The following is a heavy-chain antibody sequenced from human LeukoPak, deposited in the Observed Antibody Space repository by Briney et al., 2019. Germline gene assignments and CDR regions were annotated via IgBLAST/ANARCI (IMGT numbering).Heavy chain of an antibody. D-gene: IGHD3-22*01. CDR2: ISGSGGTT. Sequence: KAGGSLRLSCAASGFTFSNYAMNWVRQVPGKGLEWVSSISGSGGTTYYADSVKGRFTISRDNSRNTLYLQMNSLRAEDTAVYYCAKASGSPPYYYDSSGYYHFDYWGQGSLLTVSS. J-gene: IGHJ4*02. CDR3: AKASGSPPYYYDSSGYYHFDY. V-gene: IGHV3-23*01. CDR1: GFTFSNYA.